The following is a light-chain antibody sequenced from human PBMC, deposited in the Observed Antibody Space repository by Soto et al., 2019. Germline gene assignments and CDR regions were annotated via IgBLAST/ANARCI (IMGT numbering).Light chain of an antibody. CDR3: QHYVTWPLT. Sequence: EVVMTQSPATLSVSPGERATLSCRASRGIGSTLAWYQQKPGQTPRLLIYDTSTRATGVPDRFIGSASGTEFTLTITSLQSEDFAIYYCQHYVTWPLTVGGGTRVEHK. V-gene: IGKV3-15*01. CDR1: RGIGST. J-gene: IGKJ4*01. CDR2: DTS.